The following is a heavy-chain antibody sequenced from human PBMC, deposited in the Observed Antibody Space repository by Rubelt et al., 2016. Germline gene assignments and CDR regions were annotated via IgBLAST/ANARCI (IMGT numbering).Heavy chain of an antibody. CDR3: ERIREYSSSGADYYYYDTDV. CDR1: GFSLTTRGMC. D-gene: IGHD6-6*01. CDR2: IDWDDGK. J-gene: IGHJ6*03. Sequence: QVTLRESGPALVKPTQTLTLTCTFSGFSLTTRGMCVSWIRQPPGKALEWLSRIDWDDGKYYSTSLKTRLTISKDTAKNPLGLTMTNLDPVDTATYYCERIREYSSSGADYYYYDTDVWGKGTTVTVSS. V-gene: IGHV2-70*15.